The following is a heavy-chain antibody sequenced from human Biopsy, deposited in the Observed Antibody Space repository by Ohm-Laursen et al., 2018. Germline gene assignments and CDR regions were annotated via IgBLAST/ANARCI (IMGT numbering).Heavy chain of an antibody. D-gene: IGHD6-19*01. CDR1: GYAVNDYF. CDR3: ARVGSGWAPFDK. J-gene: IGHJ4*02. V-gene: IGHV1-2*02. CDR2: ISPNSGGT. Sequence: ASVKVSCKGSGYAVNDYFLHWLRQAPGQGPEWMGWISPNSGGTNYAQKFQGRVTMTTDTSTSTVYLELRRLISDDTAVYFCARVGSGWAPFDKWGPGTLVTVSS.